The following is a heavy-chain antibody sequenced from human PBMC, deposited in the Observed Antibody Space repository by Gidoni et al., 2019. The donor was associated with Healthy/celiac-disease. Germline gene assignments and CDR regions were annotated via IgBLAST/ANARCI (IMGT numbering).Heavy chain of an antibody. Sequence: QLQLQESGPGLVKPSQTLSLTCTFSGGSISSSSYYWGWLRQPPGKGLEWIGSIYYSGSTYYNPSLKSRVTISVDTSKNQFSLKLSSVTAADSAVYYCARHATRFDPWGQGTLVTVSS. V-gene: IGHV4-39*01. D-gene: IGHD2-15*01. CDR3: ARHATRFDP. J-gene: IGHJ5*02. CDR2: IYYSGST. CDR1: GGSISSSSYY.